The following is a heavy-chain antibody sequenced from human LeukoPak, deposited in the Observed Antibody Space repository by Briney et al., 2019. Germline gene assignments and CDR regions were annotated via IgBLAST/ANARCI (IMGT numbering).Heavy chain of an antibody. Sequence: GGSLRLSCAASGFTFSSYSMNWVRQAPGKGLEWVSHITASGTAMFYADSAKGRFTISRDNAKNSLYLQMNSLRDEDTAVYYCAKEVRTAAGSLSFDYWGQGTLVTVSS. CDR2: ITASGTAM. D-gene: IGHD6-13*01. CDR3: AKEVRTAAGSLSFDY. CDR1: GFTFSSYS. J-gene: IGHJ4*02. V-gene: IGHV3-48*02.